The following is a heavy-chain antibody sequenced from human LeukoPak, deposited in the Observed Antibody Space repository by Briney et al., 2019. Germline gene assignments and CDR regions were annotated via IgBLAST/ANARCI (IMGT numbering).Heavy chain of an antibody. CDR1: GFTFSSYS. D-gene: IGHD3-3*01. V-gene: IGHV4-31*02. J-gene: IGHJ4*02. CDR2: IYYSGST. CDR3: ARVSIEWSVLYFDY. Sequence: LRLSCAASGFTFSSYSMNWVRQHPGKGLEWIGYIYYSGSTYYNPSLKSRVTISVDTSKNQFSLKLSSVTAADTAVYYCARVSIEWSVLYFDYWGQGTLVTVSS.